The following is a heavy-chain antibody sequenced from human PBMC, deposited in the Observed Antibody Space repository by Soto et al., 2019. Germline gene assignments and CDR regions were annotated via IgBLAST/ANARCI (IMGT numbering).Heavy chain of an antibody. Sequence: GGSLRLSCAASGFTFSSYAMHWVRQAPGKGLEWVAVISYDGSNKYYADSVKGRFTISRDNSKNTLYLQMNSLRAEDTAMYYCARGDYGDAFDIWGQGTMVTVSS. CDR2: ISYDGSNK. V-gene: IGHV3-30-3*01. CDR1: GFTFSSYA. D-gene: IGHD4-17*01. CDR3: ARGDYGDAFDI. J-gene: IGHJ3*02.